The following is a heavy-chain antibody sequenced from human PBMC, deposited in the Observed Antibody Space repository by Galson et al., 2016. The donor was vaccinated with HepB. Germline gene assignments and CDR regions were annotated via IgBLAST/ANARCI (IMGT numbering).Heavy chain of an antibody. CDR3: AKLRVPITIFGVVIIGGWFDP. CDR1: GFTFTNYA. Sequence: SLRLSCAASGFTFTNYAMTWVRQAPGKGLEWVSAITGSGGSTYYAGSVKGRFTISRDNSKNTLFLQMNGLRAEDTAVYYCAKLRVPITIFGVVIIGGWFDPWGQGTLVTVSS. D-gene: IGHD3-3*01. CDR2: ITGSGGST. V-gene: IGHV3-23*01. J-gene: IGHJ5*02.